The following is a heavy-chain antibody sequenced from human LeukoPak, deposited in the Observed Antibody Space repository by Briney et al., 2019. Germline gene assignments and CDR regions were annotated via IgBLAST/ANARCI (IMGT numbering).Heavy chain of an antibody. V-gene: IGHV1-46*01. CDR1: GHTFTSYC. Sequence: GASVKVSCKASGHTFTSYCIHWVRQAPGQGLEWMGIIYPGGGSTSYAQKFQGRVTMTRDMSTSTVYMELSSLRSEDTAVYYRARDNDFDYWGQGTLVTVSS. D-gene: IGHD2-8*01. CDR2: IYPGGGST. CDR3: ARDNDFDY. J-gene: IGHJ4*02.